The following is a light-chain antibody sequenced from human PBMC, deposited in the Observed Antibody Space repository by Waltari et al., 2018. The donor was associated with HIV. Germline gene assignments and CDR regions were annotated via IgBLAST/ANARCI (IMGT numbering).Light chain of an antibody. J-gene: IGLJ3*02. V-gene: IGLV1-47*01. CDR2: RNN. CDR1: SSNIGSNY. Sequence: QSVLTQPPSASGTPGQRVTISCSGSSSNIGSNYVSWYQQLTGTAPKLLIYRNNQRPSGVPDRFSGSKSGTSASLAISGLRSEDEADYYCAAWDDSLSGQVFGGGTKLTVL. CDR3: AAWDDSLSGQV.